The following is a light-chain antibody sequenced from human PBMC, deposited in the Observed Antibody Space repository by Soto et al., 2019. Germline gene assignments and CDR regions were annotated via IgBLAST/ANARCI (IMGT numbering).Light chain of an antibody. Sequence: DVHMTHSPSTLSASVGDRVTITCRASESIATWLAWYQQRPGQAPKLLIYDASRLESGFPSRFSGGGSGTEFTLTISGLQPEDFATYYCHQYNSYFGPGTKLEI. CDR1: ESIATW. V-gene: IGKV1-5*01. CDR3: HQYNSY. J-gene: IGKJ2*01. CDR2: DAS.